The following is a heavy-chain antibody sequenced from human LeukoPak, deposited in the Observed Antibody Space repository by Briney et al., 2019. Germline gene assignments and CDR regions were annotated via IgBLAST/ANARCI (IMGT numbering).Heavy chain of an antibody. V-gene: IGHV3-7*01. CDR3: ARTGGSYPYYFEY. Sequence: PGGSLRLSCAASGFTFSNYWMTWVRQAPGKGLEWVANIKEDGSEKYYVDSVKGRFTISRDNAKNSLYLQMNSLRAEDTAVYYCARTGGSYPYYFEYWGQGTLVTVSS. J-gene: IGHJ4*02. CDR1: GFTFSNYW. CDR2: IKEDGSEK. D-gene: IGHD1-26*01.